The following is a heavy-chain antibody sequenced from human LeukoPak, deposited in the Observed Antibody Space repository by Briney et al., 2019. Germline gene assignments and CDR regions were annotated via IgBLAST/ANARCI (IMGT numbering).Heavy chain of an antibody. CDR3: AKDRTVGASYWYFDL. CDR2: ISYDGGNK. D-gene: IGHD1-26*01. CDR1: GFTFSSYA. V-gene: IGHV3-30*04. J-gene: IGHJ2*01. Sequence: GGSLRLSCAASGFTFSSYAMHWVRQAPGKGLEWVAVISYDGGNKYYADSVKGRFTISRDNSKNTLYLQMNSLRAEDTAIYYCAKDRTVGASYWYFDLWGRGTLVTVSS.